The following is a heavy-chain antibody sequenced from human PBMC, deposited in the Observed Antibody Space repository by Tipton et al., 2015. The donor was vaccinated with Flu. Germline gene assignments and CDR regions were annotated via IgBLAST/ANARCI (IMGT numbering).Heavy chain of an antibody. J-gene: IGHJ6*02. CDR2: IWYDGTNK. CDR1: THLFSNYV. V-gene: IGHV3-33*01. D-gene: IGHD2-15*01. CDR3: ARGGFCGGGRCAARFGMDV. Sequence: SLRLSCEASTHLFSNYVMHWVRQAPGEGLEWVGLIWYDGTNKYYGDSVKGRLTISRDNSKNTVYLQLNSLRPEDTAVYFCARGGFCGGGRCAARFGMDVWGQGTTVTVSS.